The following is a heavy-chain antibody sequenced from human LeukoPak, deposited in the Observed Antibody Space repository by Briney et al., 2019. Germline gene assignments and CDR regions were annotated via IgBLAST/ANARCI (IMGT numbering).Heavy chain of an antibody. V-gene: IGHV4-39*01. CDR1: GGSISSSNNY. J-gene: IGHJ4*02. D-gene: IGHD5-24*01. CDR2: IHYSGNT. Sequence: PSETLSLTCTVSGGSISSSNNYWGWVRQPPGQGLECIGRIHYSGNTYYNPSLKSRVTISVDTSKNQFSLKLSSMTAADTAVYYCARHEEEDGYNAKTFDYWGQGTLVTASS. CDR3: ARHEEEDGYNAKTFDY.